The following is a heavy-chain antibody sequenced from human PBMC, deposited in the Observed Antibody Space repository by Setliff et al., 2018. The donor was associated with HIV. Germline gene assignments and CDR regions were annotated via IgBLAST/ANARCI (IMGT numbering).Heavy chain of an antibody. CDR2: ISSSSTYT. D-gene: IGHD5-12*01. V-gene: IGHV3-11*05. J-gene: IGHJ4*02. Sequence: GGSLRLSCTASGFTFSDYYMSWIRQAPGKGLEWVSYISSSSTYTNYLDSVKGRFTISRDNAKNSLYLQMNCLRAEDTAVYYCARVNSGGYNYKSFFDYWGQGTLVTVSS. CDR3: ARVNSGGYNYKSFFDY. CDR1: GFTFSDYY.